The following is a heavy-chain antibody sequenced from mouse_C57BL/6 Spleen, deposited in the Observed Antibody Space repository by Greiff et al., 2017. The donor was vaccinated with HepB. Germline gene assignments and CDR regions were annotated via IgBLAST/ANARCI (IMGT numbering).Heavy chain of an antibody. D-gene: IGHD2-3*01. V-gene: IGHV1-22*01. Sequence: EVQLQQSGPELVKPGASVKMSCKASGYTFTDYNMHWVKQSHGKSLEWIGYINPNNGGTSYNQKFKGKATLTVNKSSSTAYMELRSLTSEDSAVYYCARTTVSVYDGYYDWYFDVWGTGTTVTVSS. J-gene: IGHJ1*03. CDR3: ARTTVSVYDGYYDWYFDV. CDR1: GYTFTDYN. CDR2: INPNNGGT.